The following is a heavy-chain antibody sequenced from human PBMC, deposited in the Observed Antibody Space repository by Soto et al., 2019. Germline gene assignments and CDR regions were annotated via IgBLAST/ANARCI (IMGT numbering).Heavy chain of an antibody. CDR3: AGVRLWLGELYYFDP. V-gene: IGHV1-2*02. CDR2: INPNSGGA. CDR1: GYTFTDDY. J-gene: IGHJ5*02. D-gene: IGHD3-10*01. Sequence: ASVKVSCKASGYTFTDDYIHWIRQAPGQGLEWMGFINPNSGGAKYAQKFQGRVTMTTDTSISTAYMELSGAVSDDTAVYYRAGVRLWLGELYYFDPWGQGTLVTISS.